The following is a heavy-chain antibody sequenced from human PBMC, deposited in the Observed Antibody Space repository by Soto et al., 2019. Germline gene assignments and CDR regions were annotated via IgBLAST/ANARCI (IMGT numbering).Heavy chain of an antibody. CDR2: ISYDGSNK. J-gene: IGHJ5*02. V-gene: IGHV3-30*18. CDR1: GFTFSSYG. Sequence: QVQLVESGGGVVQPGRSLRLSCAASGFTFSSYGMHWVRQAPGKGLEWVAVISYDGSNKYYADSVKGRFTISRDNSKNTLYLQMNSLRAEDTAVYYCAKVRYCSSTICLRNWFDPWGQGTLVTVSS. CDR3: AKVRYCSSTICLRNWFDP. D-gene: IGHD2-2*01.